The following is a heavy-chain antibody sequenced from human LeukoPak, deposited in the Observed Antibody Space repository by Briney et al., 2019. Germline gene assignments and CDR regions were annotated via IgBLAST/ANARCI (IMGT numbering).Heavy chain of an antibody. J-gene: IGHJ4*02. Sequence: PGGSLRLSCAASGFTFSSYSMHWVRQAPAKGLEWVAVISYDGSNKYYGDSVKGRFTISRDDSKNTLFLQMNSLRAEDTAVYYCAKGGTYYYDTSSAYDWSDYFHYWGQGTLVTVSS. V-gene: IGHV3-30*18. CDR2: ISYDGSNK. CDR1: GFTFSSYS. D-gene: IGHD3-22*01. CDR3: AKGGTYYYDTSSAYDWSDYFHY.